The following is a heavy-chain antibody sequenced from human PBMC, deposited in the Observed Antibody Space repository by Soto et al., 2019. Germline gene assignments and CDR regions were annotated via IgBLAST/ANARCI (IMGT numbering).Heavy chain of an antibody. CDR3: AKHDILTGYVPYYYYYGMDV. J-gene: IGHJ6*02. Sequence: GGSLRLSCAASGFTFSSYAMSWVRQAPGKGLEWVSAISGSGGSTYYADSVKGRFTISRDNSKNTLYLQMNSLRAEDTAVYYCAKHDILTGYVPYYYYYGMDVWGQGTTVTVS. V-gene: IGHV3-23*01. D-gene: IGHD3-9*01. CDR2: ISGSGGST. CDR1: GFTFSSYA.